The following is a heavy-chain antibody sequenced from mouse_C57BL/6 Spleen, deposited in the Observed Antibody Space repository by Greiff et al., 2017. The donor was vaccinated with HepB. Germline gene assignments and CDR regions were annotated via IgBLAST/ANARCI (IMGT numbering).Heavy chain of an antibody. D-gene: IGHD1-1*01. CDR1: GFTFSDFY. Sequence: EVMLVESGGGLVQSGRSLRLSCATSGFTFSDFYMEWVRQAPGKGLEWIAASRNKANDYTTEYSASVKGRFIVSRDTSQSILYLQMNALRAEDTAIYYCARDYYGSSYEGWYFDVWGTGTTVTVSS. J-gene: IGHJ1*03. V-gene: IGHV7-1*01. CDR3: ARDYYGSSYEGWYFDV. CDR2: SRNKANDYTT.